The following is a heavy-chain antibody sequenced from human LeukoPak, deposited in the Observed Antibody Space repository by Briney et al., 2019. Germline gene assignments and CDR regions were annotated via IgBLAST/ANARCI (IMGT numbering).Heavy chain of an antibody. J-gene: IGHJ4*02. CDR3: ARLWFGYFDY. CDR1: GGSISSSSYY. Sequence: SETLSLTCTVSGGSISSSSYYRGWIRQPPGKGLEWIGSIYYSGSTYYNPSLKSRVTISVDTSKNQFSLKLSSVTAADTAVYYCARLWFGYFDYWGQGTLVTVSS. CDR2: IYYSGST. V-gene: IGHV4-39*01. D-gene: IGHD3-10*01.